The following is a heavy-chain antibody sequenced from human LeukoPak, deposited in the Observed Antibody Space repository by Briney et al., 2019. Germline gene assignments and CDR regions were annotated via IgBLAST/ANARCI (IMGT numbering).Heavy chain of an antibody. Sequence: SETLSLTCTVSGGSLNNNYWSWIRQPPGKGLEWTGYIYYSGSTNYNPSLKSRVTISVDTSKNQFSLKLSSVTAADTAVYYCARDVGGYDFWSGYYNDAFDIWGQGTMVTVSS. CDR3: ARDVGGYDFWSGYYNDAFDI. V-gene: IGHV4-59*01. CDR2: IYYSGST. D-gene: IGHD3-3*01. J-gene: IGHJ3*02. CDR1: GGSLNNNY.